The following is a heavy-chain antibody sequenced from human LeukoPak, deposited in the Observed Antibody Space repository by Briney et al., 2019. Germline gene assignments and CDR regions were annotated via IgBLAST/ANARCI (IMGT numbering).Heavy chain of an antibody. D-gene: IGHD3-9*01. Sequence: GGSLRLSCAASGFTFSNYGMHWVRQAPGKGLEWVAVIWYDGSNKYYADSVKGRFTIPRDNSKNTLYLQMNSLRAEDTAVYYCARGRQTGYPSLDYWGQGTLVTVSS. CDR2: IWYDGSNK. CDR1: GFTFSNYG. J-gene: IGHJ4*02. CDR3: ARGRQTGYPSLDY. V-gene: IGHV3-33*01.